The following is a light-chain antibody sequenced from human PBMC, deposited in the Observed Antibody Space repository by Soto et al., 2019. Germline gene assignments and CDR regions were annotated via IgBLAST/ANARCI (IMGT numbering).Light chain of an antibody. Sequence: QSALTQPPSASGSPGQSVTISCTGTSSDLRDSDFISWYQLYPGKAPKLMIYEVTKRPSGVPDHFSGSKSVNMAYLTVSGLQAEDEAEYYCSSYADFNNVLFGGGTKVTVL. CDR3: SSYADFNNVL. CDR1: SSDLRDSDF. CDR2: EVT. V-gene: IGLV2-8*01. J-gene: IGLJ3*02.